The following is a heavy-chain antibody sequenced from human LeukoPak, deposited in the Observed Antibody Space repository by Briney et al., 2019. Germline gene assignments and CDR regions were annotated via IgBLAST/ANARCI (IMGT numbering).Heavy chain of an antibody. V-gene: IGHV3-15*01. CDR1: GFTFSNAW. CDR3: TTVAEYSSFPADY. Sequence: GGSLRLSCAASGFTFSNAWMSWVRQAPGKGLEWVGRIKSKTDGGTTDYAAPVKGRFTISRDDSKNTLYLQMNSLKTEDTAVYYCTTVAEYSSFPADYWGQGTLVTVSS. J-gene: IGHJ4*02. CDR2: IKSKTDGGTT. D-gene: IGHD6-6*01.